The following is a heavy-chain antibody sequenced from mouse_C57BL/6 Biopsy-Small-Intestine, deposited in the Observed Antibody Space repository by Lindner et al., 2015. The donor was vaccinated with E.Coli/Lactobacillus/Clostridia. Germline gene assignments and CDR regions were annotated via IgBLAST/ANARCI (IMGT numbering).Heavy chain of an antibody. CDR2: ILPGSDIT. Sequence: VQLQESGAELMKPGASVKLSCKATGYTFTGYWIEWVRQRPGHGLEWIGEILPGSDITNYNEKFRGRATFTADTSSNTVYMQLSSLTTEDSAIYYCATYGPFDYWGQGTTLTVSS. CDR1: GYTFTGYW. V-gene: IGHV1-9*01. J-gene: IGHJ2*01. D-gene: IGHD1-1*02. CDR3: ATYGPFDY.